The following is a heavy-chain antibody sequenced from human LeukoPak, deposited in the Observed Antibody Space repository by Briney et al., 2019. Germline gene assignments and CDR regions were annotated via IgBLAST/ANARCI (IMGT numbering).Heavy chain of an antibody. V-gene: IGHV5-51*01. CDR3: ARQTSDCSSTSCYGGNWFDP. CDR2: IYPGDSDT. J-gene: IGHJ5*02. D-gene: IGHD2-2*01. Sequence: GESLKISCKASGYSFTSYWIGWVRQLPGKGLEWMGIIYPGDSDTRYSPSFQGQVTISADKSISTAYLQWSSLKASDTAMYYCARQTSDCSSTSCYGGNWFDPWGQGTLVTVSS. CDR1: GYSFTSYW.